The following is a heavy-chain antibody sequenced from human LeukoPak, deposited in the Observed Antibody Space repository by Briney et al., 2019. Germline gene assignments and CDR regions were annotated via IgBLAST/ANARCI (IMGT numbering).Heavy chain of an antibody. D-gene: IGHD6-13*01. Sequence: GGSLRLSCAASGFTFSSYWMSWVRQAPGKGLEWVANIKQDGSEKYYVDSVKGRFTISRDNAKNSLYLQMNSLRAEDTAVYYCARISSSSWPYYSYYGMDVWGQGTTVTVSS. V-gene: IGHV3-7*01. CDR1: GFTFSSYW. CDR2: IKQDGSEK. J-gene: IGHJ6*02. CDR3: ARISSSSWPYYSYYGMDV.